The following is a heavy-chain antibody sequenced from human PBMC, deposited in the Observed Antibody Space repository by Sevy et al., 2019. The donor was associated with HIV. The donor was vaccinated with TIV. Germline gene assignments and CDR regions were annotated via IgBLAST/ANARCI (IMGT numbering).Heavy chain of an antibody. J-gene: IGHJ5*02. V-gene: IGHV3-23*01. CDR3: AKDPIAARFNWFDP. D-gene: IGHD6-6*01. CDR2: ISGSGGST. Sequence: GGSLRLSCAASGFTFSSYAMSWVRQAPGKGLEWVSAISGSGGSTYYADSVKGRFTISRDNSKNTLYLQMNSLRVEDTAVYYCAKDPIAARFNWFDPWGQGTLVTVSS. CDR1: GFTFSSYA.